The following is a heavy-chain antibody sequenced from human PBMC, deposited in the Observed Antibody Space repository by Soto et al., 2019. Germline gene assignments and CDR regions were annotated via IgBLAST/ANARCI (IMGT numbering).Heavy chain of an antibody. D-gene: IGHD2-8*01. CDR3: AAFYCTQSCGTDY. CDR1: GGSISSSSYY. Sequence: SETLSLTCTVSGGSISSSSYYWGWIRQPPGKGLEWIGSIYYSGSTYYNPSLKSRVTISVDTSKNQFSLKLSSVTAADTAVYYCAAFYCTQSCGTDYWGQGTLVTVSS. J-gene: IGHJ4*02. V-gene: IGHV4-39*01. CDR2: IYYSGST.